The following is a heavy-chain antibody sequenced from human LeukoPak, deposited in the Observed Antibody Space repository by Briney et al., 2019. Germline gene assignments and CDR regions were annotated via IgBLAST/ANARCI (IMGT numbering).Heavy chain of an antibody. J-gene: IGHJ4*02. D-gene: IGHD6-13*01. CDR1: GFTGSDNY. Sequence: GGSLRLSCAASGFTGSDNYMTWVRQAPGKGLEWVSVIYSYGTTYYTDSVKGRFTISRDNSKNTMYLHMNSLRAEDTAMYYCARAAIAAAGPFVFWGQGTLVTVSS. CDR3: ARAAIAAAGPFVF. V-gene: IGHV3-66*01. CDR2: IYSYGTT.